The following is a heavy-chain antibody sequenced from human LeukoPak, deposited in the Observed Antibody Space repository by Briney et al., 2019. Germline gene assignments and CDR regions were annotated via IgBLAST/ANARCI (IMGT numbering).Heavy chain of an antibody. D-gene: IGHD3-10*01. Sequence: SETLSLTCTVSGGSISSYYWSWIRQPPGKGLEWIGYIYTSGSTNYNPSLESRVTISVDTSKNQFSLKLSSVTAADTAVYYCARRQRITMVRGVLRIKYYYYYMDVWGKGTTVTVSS. V-gene: IGHV4-4*09. CDR2: IYTSGST. J-gene: IGHJ6*03. CDR1: GGSISSYY. CDR3: ARRQRITMVRGVLRIKYYYYYMDV.